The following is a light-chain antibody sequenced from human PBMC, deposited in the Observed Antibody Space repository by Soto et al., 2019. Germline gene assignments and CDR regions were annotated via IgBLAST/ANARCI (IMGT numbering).Light chain of an antibody. CDR1: QDISKY. J-gene: IGKJ4*01. CDR3: LQYDYLPLA. Sequence: DIRMTQSPSSLSASVGDRVTITCQASQDISKYLNWYQQKPGRAPKLLIYDASNLEPGVPSRFSGSRSGTHFTFTISGLQTEDFATYYCLQYDYLPLAFGGGTKVDMK. CDR2: DAS. V-gene: IGKV1-33*01.